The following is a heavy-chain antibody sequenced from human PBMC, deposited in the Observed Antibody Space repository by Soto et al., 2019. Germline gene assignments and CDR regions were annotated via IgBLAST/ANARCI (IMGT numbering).Heavy chain of an antibody. CDR1: GFTFSSYG. V-gene: IGHV3-33*01. J-gene: IGHJ1*01. CDR3: AVGCGGDCYRYFQH. CDR2: IWYDGSKK. Sequence: QVQLVESGGGVVQPWRSLRLSCAASGFTFSSYGMHWVRQAPGKGQEWVAVIWYDGSKKYYVDSVEGRFTISRDNSKNTLYLPMDSLRAEDTAVYYCAVGCGGDCYRYFQHWGQGTLVPVSS. D-gene: IGHD2-21*02.